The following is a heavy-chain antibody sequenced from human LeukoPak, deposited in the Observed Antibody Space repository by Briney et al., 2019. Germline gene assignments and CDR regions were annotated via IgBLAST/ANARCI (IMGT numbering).Heavy chain of an antibody. CDR2: IKTDGSFS. D-gene: IGHD4-17*01. J-gene: IGHJ4*02. CDR1: GFTFNSYW. CDR3: VKDRTTVTLFDY. Sequence: GGSLRLSCAASGFTFNSYWMHWVRQAPGKGLVWVSRIKTDGSFSDYADAVKGRFTISRDNAKNTLYLQMNSLRAEDSAVYYCVKDRTTVTLFDYWGQGALVAVSS. V-gene: IGHV3-74*01.